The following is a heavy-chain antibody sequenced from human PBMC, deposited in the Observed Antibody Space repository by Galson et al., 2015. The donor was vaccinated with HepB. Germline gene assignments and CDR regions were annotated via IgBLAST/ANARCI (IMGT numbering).Heavy chain of an antibody. CDR2: IIPIFGTA. J-gene: IGHJ4*02. CDR1: GGTFSSYA. CDR3: AREALYCSSTSCPEGY. V-gene: IGHV1-69*13. Sequence: SVKVSCKASGGTFSSYAISWVRQAPGQGLEWMGGIIPIFGTANYAQKFQGRVTITADESTSTAYMELSSLRSEDTAVYYCAREALYCSSTSCPEGYWGQGTLVTVSS. D-gene: IGHD2-2*01.